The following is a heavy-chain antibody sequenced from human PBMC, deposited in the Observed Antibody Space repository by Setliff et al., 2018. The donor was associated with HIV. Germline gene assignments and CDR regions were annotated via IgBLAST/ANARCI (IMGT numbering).Heavy chain of an antibody. J-gene: IGHJ4*02. CDR1: GYTFTSYY. CDR3: ARGGSHWVRGVKEGYFDY. V-gene: IGHV1-46*01. Sequence: ASVKVSCKSSGYTFTSYYMHWVRQAPGRGLEWMGIINPSGGGTSNAQKFQGRITLPRDTSTNTVYMELRSLRSEDTAVYYCARGGSHWVRGVKEGYFDYWGQGTLGNVSA. CDR2: INPSGGGT. D-gene: IGHD3-10*01.